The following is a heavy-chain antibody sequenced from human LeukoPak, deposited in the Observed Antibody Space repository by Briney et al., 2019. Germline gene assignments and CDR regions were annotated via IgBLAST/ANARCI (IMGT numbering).Heavy chain of an antibody. Sequence: SETLSLTCAVSGGSISSSNWWSWVRQPPGKGLEWIGEIYHSGSTNYNPSLKSRVTISVDKSKNQFSLKLSSVTAADTAVYYCAREKGITMIVVVRSANWFDPWGQGTLVTVSS. D-gene: IGHD3-22*01. CDR3: AREKGITMIVVVRSANWFDP. CDR2: IYHSGST. V-gene: IGHV4-4*02. CDR1: GGSISSSNW. J-gene: IGHJ5*02.